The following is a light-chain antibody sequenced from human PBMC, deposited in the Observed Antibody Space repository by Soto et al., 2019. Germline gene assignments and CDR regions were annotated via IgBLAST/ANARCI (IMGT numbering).Light chain of an antibody. CDR1: QSVSSSY. CDR2: GAS. CDR3: QQYGSSPWT. V-gene: IGKV3-20*01. Sequence: EIVLTQSPGTLSLSPGERATLSCRASQSVSSSYLAWYQQKPGQAPRLLIYGASSRATGIPDRFSGSGSGTDFTLTISRLEPEEFAVYYCQQYGSSPWTFGQGTEVDNK. J-gene: IGKJ1*01.